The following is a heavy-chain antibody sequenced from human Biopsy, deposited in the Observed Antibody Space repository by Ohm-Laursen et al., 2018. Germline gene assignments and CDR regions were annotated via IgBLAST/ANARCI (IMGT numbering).Heavy chain of an antibody. Sequence: SLRLSCSASGFTFDDYGMPWVRQPPGKGLEWVSGIRRNSAIIDYADSVRGRFTISRDNARRFLFLQMNNLKSEDTAFYYCARDRGGARYGMDVWGRGTTVTVSS. CDR1: GFTFDDYG. CDR2: IRRNSAII. CDR3: ARDRGGARYGMDV. V-gene: IGHV3-9*01. J-gene: IGHJ6*02. D-gene: IGHD1-26*01.